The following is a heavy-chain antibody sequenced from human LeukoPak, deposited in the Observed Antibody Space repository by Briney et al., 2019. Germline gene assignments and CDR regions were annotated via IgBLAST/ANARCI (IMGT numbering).Heavy chain of an antibody. D-gene: IGHD3-10*01. CDR1: AFTFNNYW. CDR2: ISHDGSNK. J-gene: IGHJ4*02. V-gene: IGHV3-30*18. Sequence: PGGSLRLSCVASAFTFNNYWMHWVRQAPGKGLEWVAVISHDGSNKYYADSVKGRFTISRDNSKNTLYLQMNSLRAEDTAVYYCAKERETYYGSGSYLDYWGQGTLVTVSS. CDR3: AKERETYYGSGSYLDY.